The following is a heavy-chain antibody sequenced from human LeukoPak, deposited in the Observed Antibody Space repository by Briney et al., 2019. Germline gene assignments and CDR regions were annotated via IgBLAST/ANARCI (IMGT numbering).Heavy chain of an antibody. CDR1: GGSISSYY. CDR3: VHYYDSSGRGY. V-gene: IGHV4-4*07. CDR2: IHTSGST. D-gene: IGHD3-22*01. J-gene: IGHJ4*02. Sequence: PSETLSLTCTVSGGSISSYYWSWIRQPAGKGLEWIGRIHTSGSTNYNPSLKSRVTISVDKSKNQFSLKLSSVTAADTAVYYCVHYYDSSGRGYWGQGTLVTVSS.